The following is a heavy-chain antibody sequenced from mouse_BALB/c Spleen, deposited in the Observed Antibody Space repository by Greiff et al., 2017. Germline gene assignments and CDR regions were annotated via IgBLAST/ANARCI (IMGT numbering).Heavy chain of an antibody. CDR3: TRVRDYGNFVAY. CDR1: GFTFSNYW. J-gene: IGHJ3*01. D-gene: IGHD2-1*01. CDR2: IRLKSNNYAT. V-gene: IGHV6-6*02. Sequence: VQLQESGGGLVQPGGSMKLSCVASGFTFSNYWMNWVRQSPEKGLEWVAEIRLKSNNYATHYAESVKGRFTISRDDSKSSVYLQMNNLRAEDTGIYYCTRVRDYGNFVAYWGQGTLVTVSA.